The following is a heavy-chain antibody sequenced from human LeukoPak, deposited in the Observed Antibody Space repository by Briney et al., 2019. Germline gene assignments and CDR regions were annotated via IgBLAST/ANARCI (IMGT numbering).Heavy chain of an antibody. CDR3: AKECSSTSCPHAFDY. CDR2: ISYDGSNK. Sequence: GSLRLSCPASGFTFSSYGMHWVRQAPGKGLEWVAVISYDGSNKYYADSMKGRFTISRDNSKNTLCLQMNSLRAEDTAVYFCAKECSSTSCPHAFDYWGQGTLVTVSS. J-gene: IGHJ4*02. CDR1: GFTFSSYG. V-gene: IGHV3-30*18. D-gene: IGHD2-2*01.